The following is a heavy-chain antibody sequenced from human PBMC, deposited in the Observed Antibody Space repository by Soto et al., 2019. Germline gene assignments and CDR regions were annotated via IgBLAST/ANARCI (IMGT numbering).Heavy chain of an antibody. Sequence: EVQLLESGGGLVQPGGSLRLSCAASGFTFSNYGMSWVRQAPGKGLEWVSAMSGSGTSTYYADSVKGRFHISIDNSQSTLYLKMPSLRGEDTAIYYCAKPFGDNWLLDYWGQGTLVTVSS. CDR3: AKPFGDNWLLDY. CDR2: MSGSGTST. J-gene: IGHJ4*02. V-gene: IGHV3-23*01. CDR1: GFTFSNYG. D-gene: IGHD1-1*01.